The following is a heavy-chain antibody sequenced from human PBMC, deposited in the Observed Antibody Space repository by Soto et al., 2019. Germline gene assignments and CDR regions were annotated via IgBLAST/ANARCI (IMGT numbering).Heavy chain of an antibody. CDR2: VSGYNGDT. Sequence: QGQLVQSGPEVKKPGASVKVSCKASGYTFSRYGISWVRQAPGQGLEWMGWVSGYNGDTKYAQKVQGRVTMTIDTSTYTAYRELRSLTSDDTAKYYCGKNVQPPFCYYGMDVWGQGTTVTVSS. J-gene: IGHJ6*02. V-gene: IGHV1-18*01. CDR3: GKNVQPPFCYYGMDV. CDR1: GYTFSRYG.